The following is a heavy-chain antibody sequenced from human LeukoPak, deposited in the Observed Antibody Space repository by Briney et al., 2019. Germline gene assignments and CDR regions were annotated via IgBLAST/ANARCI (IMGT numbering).Heavy chain of an antibody. CDR2: TRSKANSYAT. D-gene: IGHD2-2*01. J-gene: IGHJ4*02. CDR1: GFTFSGSA. V-gene: IGHV3-73*01. CDR3: TRHQYCSSTSCYGFVDY. Sequence: GGSLRLSCAASGFTFSGSAMHWVCQASGKGLEWVGRTRSKANSYATAYAASVKGRFTISRDDSKNTAYLQMNSLKTEDTAVYYCTRHQYCSSTSCYGFVDYWGQGTLVTVSS.